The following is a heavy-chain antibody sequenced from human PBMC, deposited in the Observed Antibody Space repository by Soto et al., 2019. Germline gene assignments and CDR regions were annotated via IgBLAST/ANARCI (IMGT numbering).Heavy chain of an antibody. Sequence: GGSLRLSCVASGFTFSSYAMSWVRQAPGKGLEWVSGISGSGGSTNYADSVKGRFTISRDNSKNTLYLKMNSLRAEDPAVSYCAKVFWNAAPGSIDYWGQGTLVTVSS. CDR3: AKVFWNAAPGSIDY. D-gene: IGHD6-13*01. J-gene: IGHJ4*02. CDR1: GFTFSSYA. CDR2: ISGSGGST. V-gene: IGHV3-23*01.